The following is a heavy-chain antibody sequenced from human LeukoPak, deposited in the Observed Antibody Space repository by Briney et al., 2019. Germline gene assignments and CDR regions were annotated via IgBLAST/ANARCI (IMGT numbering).Heavy chain of an antibody. CDR3: ARGKSGFSP. Sequence: GASVKASCKASGYTFTENYIHWVRQAPGHGLEWMGLINPYTGDANYTEKFQGRVTMTRDTSVSTAYMHLSRLRSDDTAVYYCARGKSGFSPWGQGTPVTVSS. D-gene: IGHD3-22*01. J-gene: IGHJ4*02. CDR1: GYTFTENY. V-gene: IGHV1-2*02. CDR2: INPYTGDA.